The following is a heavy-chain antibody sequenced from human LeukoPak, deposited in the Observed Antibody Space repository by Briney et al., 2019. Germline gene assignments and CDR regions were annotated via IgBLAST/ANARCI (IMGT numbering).Heavy chain of an antibody. CDR2: IQYDGSDK. J-gene: IGHJ4*02. CDR3: AKDLGNSFAY. D-gene: IGHD4-23*01. CDR1: GFTFSGYG. V-gene: IGHV3-30*02. Sequence: GGSLRLSCAASGFTFSGYGMHWVRQAPGKGLEWVAFIQYDGSDKYYADSVKGRFTISRDNSKNTLYLQMNSLRAEDTAVYYCAKDLGNSFAYWGQGTLVTVSS.